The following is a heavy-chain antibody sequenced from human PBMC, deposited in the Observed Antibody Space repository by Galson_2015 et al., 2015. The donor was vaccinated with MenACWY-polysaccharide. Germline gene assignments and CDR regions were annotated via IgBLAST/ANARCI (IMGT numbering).Heavy chain of an antibody. CDR2: ISSGGTI. Sequence: SLRLSCAASGFTFSSYSMNWVRQAPGKGLEWVSYISSGGTIYYADSVKRRFTISRDNAKNSLYLQMNSLRDDDTAVYYCARVLKGVVGAAPDYWGQGTLVTVSS. CDR1: GFTFSSYS. D-gene: IGHD1-26*01. CDR3: ARVLKGVVGAAPDY. J-gene: IGHJ4*02. V-gene: IGHV3-48*02.